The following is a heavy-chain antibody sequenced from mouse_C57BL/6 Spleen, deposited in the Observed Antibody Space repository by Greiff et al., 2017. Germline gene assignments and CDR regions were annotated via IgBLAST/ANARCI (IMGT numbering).Heavy chain of an antibody. J-gene: IGHJ4*01. CDR1: GFTFSSYA. CDR3: TRDLLYGSSFYAMDY. V-gene: IGHV5-9-1*02. Sequence: EVQRVESGEGLVKPGGSLKLSCAASGFTFSSYAMSWVRQTPEKRLEWVAYISSGGDYIYYADTVKGRFTISRDNARNTLYLQMSSLKSEDTAMYYCTRDLLYGSSFYAMDYWGQGTSVTVSS. CDR2: ISSGGDYI. D-gene: IGHD1-1*01.